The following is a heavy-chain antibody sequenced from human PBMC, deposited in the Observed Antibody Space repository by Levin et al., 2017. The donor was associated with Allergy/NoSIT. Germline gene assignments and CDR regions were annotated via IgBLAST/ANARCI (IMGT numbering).Heavy chain of an antibody. CDR2: ISYDGSNK. CDR1: GFTFSSYA. CDR3: ARGASWYYDSSGSIDY. D-gene: IGHD3-22*01. V-gene: IGHV3-30-3*01. Sequence: GESLKISCAASGFTFSSYAMHWVRQAPGKGLEWVAVISYDGSNKYYADSVKGRFTISRDNSKNTLYLQMNSLRAEDTAVYYCARGASWYYDSSGSIDYWGQGTLVTVSS. J-gene: IGHJ4*02.